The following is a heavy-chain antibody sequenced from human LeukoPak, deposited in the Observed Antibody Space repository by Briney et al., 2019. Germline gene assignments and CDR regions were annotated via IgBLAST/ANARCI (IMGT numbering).Heavy chain of an antibody. CDR3: ARRGGTVTTFIPFDY. D-gene: IGHD4-17*01. Sequence: KSSETLSLTCTVSGGSISSYYWSWIRQPAGKGLEWIGRIYTSGSTNYNPSLKSRVTISVDTSKNQFSLKLSSVTAADTAVYYCARRGGTVTTFIPFDYWGQGTLVTVSS. CDR1: GGSISSYY. CDR2: IYTSGST. J-gene: IGHJ4*02. V-gene: IGHV4-4*07.